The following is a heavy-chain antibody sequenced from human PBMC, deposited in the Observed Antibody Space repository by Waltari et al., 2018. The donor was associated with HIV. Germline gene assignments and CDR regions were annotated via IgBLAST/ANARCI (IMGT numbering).Heavy chain of an antibody. CDR3: ARGDIVTTGGFDY. J-gene: IGHJ4*02. Sequence: QVQLQESGPGLVKPPETLSLTSAVPSYSISSPYSGGWIRQPPGKVLEWIGSISHSVSTYYNPSLKSRVTISLDTSKKQFSLKLRSVTAADTAVYYCARGDIVTTGGFDYWGQGTLVTVSS. CDR2: ISHSVST. CDR1: SYSISSPYS. V-gene: IGHV4-38-2*01. D-gene: IGHD5-12*01.